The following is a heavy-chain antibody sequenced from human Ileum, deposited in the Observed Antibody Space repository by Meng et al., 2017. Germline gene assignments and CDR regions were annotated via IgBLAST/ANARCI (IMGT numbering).Heavy chain of an antibody. CDR1: GYSFNGYG. CDR3: AREGYPVFYFDF. Sequence: QVQLVHAGAEVKKPGASVKVSCKASGYSFNGYGISWVRQAPGQGLEWMGWISAYNGHTDYAQNLQGRVTMTTDTSTSTAYMELRSLRSDDTAMYYCAREGYPVFYFDFWGQGTLVTVAS. V-gene: IGHV1-18*01. J-gene: IGHJ4*02. CDR2: ISAYNGHT. D-gene: IGHD2-15*01.